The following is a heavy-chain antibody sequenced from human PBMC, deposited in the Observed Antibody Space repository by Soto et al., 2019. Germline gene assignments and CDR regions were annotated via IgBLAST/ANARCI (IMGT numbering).Heavy chain of an antibody. D-gene: IGHD6-13*01. V-gene: IGHV4-59*01. J-gene: IGHJ6*02. CDR3: ARDWAVAAAGRSYYYYGMDV. CDR1: GGSISSYY. CDR2: IYYSGST. Sequence: PETLSLTCTVSGGSISSYYWSWIRQPPGKGLEWIGYIYYSGSTNYNPSLKSRVTISVDTSKNQFSLKLSSVTAADTAVYYCARDWAVAAAGRSYYYYGMDVWGQGTTVTVSS.